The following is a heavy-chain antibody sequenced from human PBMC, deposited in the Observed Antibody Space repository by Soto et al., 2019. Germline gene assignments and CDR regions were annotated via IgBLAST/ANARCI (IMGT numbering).Heavy chain of an antibody. CDR2: ISYDGSNK. CDR3: ASNPSGYSGYNYYYGMDV. CDR1: GFTFSSYA. J-gene: IGHJ6*02. D-gene: IGHD5-12*01. V-gene: IGHV3-30-3*01. Sequence: GGSLRLSCAASGFTFSSYAMHWVRQAPGKGLEWVAVISYDGSNKYYADSVKGRFTISRDNSKNTLYLQMKSLRAEDTAVYYCASNPSGYSGYNYYYGMDVWGQGTTVTVSS.